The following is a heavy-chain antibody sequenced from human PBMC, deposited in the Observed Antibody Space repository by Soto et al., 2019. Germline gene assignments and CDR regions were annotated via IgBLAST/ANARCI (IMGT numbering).Heavy chain of an antibody. V-gene: IGHV1-69*01. CDR2: IIPISGTA. D-gene: IGHD3-10*01. CDR1: GGTFSSYA. CDR3: ATGSYYYGSGSYLSWFDP. Sequence: QVQLVQSGAEVKKPGSSVKVSCKASGGTFSSYAISWVRQAPGQGLEWMGGIIPISGTANYAQKFQGRVTITADESTSTAYMELSSLRSEDTAVYYCATGSYYYGSGSYLSWFDPWGQGTLVTVSS. J-gene: IGHJ5*02.